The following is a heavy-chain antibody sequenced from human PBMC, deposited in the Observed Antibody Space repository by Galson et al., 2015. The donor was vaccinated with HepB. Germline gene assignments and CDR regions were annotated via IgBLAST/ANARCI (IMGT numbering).Heavy chain of an antibody. D-gene: IGHD3-22*01. CDR1: GFIFGSHG. CDR3: ARDSRGFKYGYSFDY. CDR2: TWYDGSKK. V-gene: IGHV3-33*01. J-gene: IGHJ4*02. Sequence: SLRLSCAASGFIFGSHGMHWVRQAPGKGLEWVTATWYDGSKKFYADSVKGRFTISRDNFKNTLYLQMDRLRAEDTAIYYCARDSRGFKYGYSFDYWGQGTQVTVSS.